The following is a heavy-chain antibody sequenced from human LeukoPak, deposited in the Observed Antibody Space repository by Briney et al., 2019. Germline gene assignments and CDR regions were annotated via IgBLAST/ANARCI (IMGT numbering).Heavy chain of an antibody. D-gene: IGHD3-22*01. Sequence: ASVKLSCKASGGTFSSYAISWGRQPHAQGLEWMGRIIPILGIANYAQKFQGRVTITAEQSTGTAYMALSSLRSEDRAVYYCARGSYYDSSGYLYWGQGTLVTVSS. CDR3: ARGSYYDSSGYLY. V-gene: IGHV1-69*04. J-gene: IGHJ4*02. CDR2: IIPILGIA. CDR1: GGTFSSYA.